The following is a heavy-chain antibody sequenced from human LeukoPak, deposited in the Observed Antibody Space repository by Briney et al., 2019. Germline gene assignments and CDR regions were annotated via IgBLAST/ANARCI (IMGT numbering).Heavy chain of an antibody. Sequence: SETLSPTCTVSGGSISSYYWSWIRQPPGKGLEWIGYIYYSGSTNYNPSLKSRVTISVDTSKNQFSLKLSSVTAADTAVYYCARVLGYCSGGSCYSTSFDYWGQGTLVTVSS. D-gene: IGHD2-15*01. CDR3: ARVLGYCSGGSCYSTSFDY. CDR2: IYYSGST. J-gene: IGHJ4*02. CDR1: GGSISSYY. V-gene: IGHV4-59*01.